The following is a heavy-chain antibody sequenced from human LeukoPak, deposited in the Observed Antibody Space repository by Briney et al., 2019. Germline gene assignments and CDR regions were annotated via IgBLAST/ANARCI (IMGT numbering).Heavy chain of an antibody. V-gene: IGHV1-69*05. J-gene: IGHJ6*03. Sequence: ASVKVSCKASGGTFSSYAISWVRQAPGQGLEWMGGIIPIFGTANYAQKSQGRVTITTDESTSTAYMELSSLRSEDTAVYYCARGRVGATEADHYYYMDVWGKGTTVTVSS. CDR2: IIPIFGTA. D-gene: IGHD1-26*01. CDR1: GGTFSSYA. CDR3: ARGRVGATEADHYYYMDV.